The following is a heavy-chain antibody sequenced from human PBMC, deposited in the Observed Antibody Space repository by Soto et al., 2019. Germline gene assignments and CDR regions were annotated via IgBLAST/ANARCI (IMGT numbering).Heavy chain of an antibody. CDR3: ARVGSGYPGLFQEDYYGMDV. CDR2: IIPIFGTA. CDR1: GGTFSSYA. J-gene: IGHJ6*02. V-gene: IGHV1-69*13. Sequence: GASVKVSCKASGGTFSSYAISWVRQAPGQGLEWMGGIIPIFGTANYAQKFQGRVTITADESTSTAYMELSSLRAEDTAVYYCARVGSGYPGLFQEDYYGMDVWGQGTTVTVSS. D-gene: IGHD3-22*01.